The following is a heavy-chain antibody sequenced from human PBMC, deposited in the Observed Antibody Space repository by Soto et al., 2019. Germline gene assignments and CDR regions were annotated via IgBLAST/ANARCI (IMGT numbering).Heavy chain of an antibody. CDR3: VKDMKWGGMTTIHYFDS. Sequence: EVQLVESGGGLVQPGRSLRLSCAASGFTIDDYAMHWVRQVPGKGLEWVSGISSNSDTIDYADSVKGRFTISRDNAKNSLFLQMNSLRPEDTALYYCVKDMKWGGMTTIHYFDSWGQGPLVTVSS. D-gene: IGHD1-26*01. V-gene: IGHV3-9*01. J-gene: IGHJ4*02. CDR1: GFTIDDYA. CDR2: ISSNSDTI.